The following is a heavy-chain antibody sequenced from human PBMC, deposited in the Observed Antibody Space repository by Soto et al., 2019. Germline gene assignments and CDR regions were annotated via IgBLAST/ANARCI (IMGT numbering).Heavy chain of an antibody. D-gene: IGHD3-10*01. CDR2: ISNSGST. J-gene: IGHJ4*02. CDR3: ATENGSTYGYFDH. V-gene: IGHV4-30-4*01. Sequence: PSETLSLTCTVSGGSVTSDEDYWTWIRQSPGKGLEWIGYISNSGSTGYNPSLKTRLSMSVDRSKNQFTLRLTSVTAADTAVYFCATENGSTYGYFDHWGQGTQVTVSS. CDR1: GGSVTSDEDY.